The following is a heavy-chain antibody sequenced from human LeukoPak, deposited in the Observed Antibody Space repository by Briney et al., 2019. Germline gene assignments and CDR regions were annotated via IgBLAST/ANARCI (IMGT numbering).Heavy chain of an antibody. CDR2: IIPIFGTA. CDR3: AREVPRSRWLQLKTRTDAFDI. Sequence: GSSVKVSCKASGGTFSSYAISWVRQAPGQGLEWMGGIIPIFGTANYAQKFQGRVTITTDESTSTAYMELSSLRAEDTAVYYCAREVPRSRWLQLKTRTDAFDIWGQGTMVTVSS. J-gene: IGHJ3*02. CDR1: GGTFSSYA. V-gene: IGHV1-69*05. D-gene: IGHD5-24*01.